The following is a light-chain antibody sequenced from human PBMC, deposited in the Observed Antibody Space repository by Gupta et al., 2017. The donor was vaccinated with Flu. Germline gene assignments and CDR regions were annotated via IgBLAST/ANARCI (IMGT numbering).Light chain of an antibody. CDR2: KDT. CDR1: RSHSGSNS. Sequence: QSVLTQPPSVSGTPGQRVTISCSGTRSHSGSNSVSWYQQFPGAAPKVLIYKDTERPSGAAARFSGTKSGASASLFIDGLQSEDEAIYFCAQWDDILDGPAFGGGTRLTVL. J-gene: IGLJ2*01. CDR3: AQWDDILDGPA. V-gene: IGLV1-44*01.